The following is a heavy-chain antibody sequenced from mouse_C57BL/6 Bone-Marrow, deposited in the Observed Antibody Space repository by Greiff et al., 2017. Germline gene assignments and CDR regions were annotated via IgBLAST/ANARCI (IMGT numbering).Heavy chain of an antibody. V-gene: IGHV5-6*02. D-gene: IGHD1-1*01. CDR2: ISSGGSYT. J-gene: IGHJ4*01. CDR3: ARRGTVGYAMDY. Sequence: EVKLMESGGDLVKPGGSLNLSCAASGFTFSSYGMSWVRQTPDKRLEWVATISSGGSYTYYPDSVKGRFTISRDNAKNTPYLQMSSLKSEDTAMYYCARRGTVGYAMDYWGQGTSVTVSS. CDR1: GFTFSSYG.